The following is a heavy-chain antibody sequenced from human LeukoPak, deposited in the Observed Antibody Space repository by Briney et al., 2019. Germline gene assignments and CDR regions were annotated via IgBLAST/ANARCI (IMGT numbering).Heavy chain of an antibody. Sequence: SETLSLTCAVSGGSISSSNWWSWVRQPPGKGLEWIGEIYHRGTTNYNLSLKSRVTISVDRSKNQFSLRLTSVTAADTAVYYCARGIAVAGLLGWFDPWGQGTLVTVSS. CDR1: GGSISSSNW. CDR3: ARGIAVAGLLGWFDP. D-gene: IGHD6-19*01. V-gene: IGHV4-4*02. CDR2: IYHRGTT. J-gene: IGHJ5*02.